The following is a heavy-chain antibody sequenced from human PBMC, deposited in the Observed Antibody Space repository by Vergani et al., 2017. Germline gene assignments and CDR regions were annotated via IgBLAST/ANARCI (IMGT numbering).Heavy chain of an antibody. D-gene: IGHD5-18*01. CDR3: AGAVRGYSYGYQGGAFDI. V-gene: IGHV1-69*01. CDR1: GGTFSSYA. Sequence: QVQLVQSGAEVKKPGSSVKVSCKASGGTFSSYAISWVRQAPGQGLEWMGGIIPIFGTANYAQKFQGRVTITADESTSTAYMVLSSLRSEDTAVYYCAGAVRGYSYGYQGGAFDIWGQGTMVTVSS. CDR2: IIPIFGTA. J-gene: IGHJ3*02.